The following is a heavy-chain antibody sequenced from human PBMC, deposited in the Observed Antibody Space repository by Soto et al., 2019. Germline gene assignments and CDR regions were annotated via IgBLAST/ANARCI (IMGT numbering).Heavy chain of an antibody. Sequence: QVQLMQSGAEVKKPGASVTISCKASGYTFTSYYIHWVRQAPRQGLEWMAIINPSGGSTNYAQKFQGGVTVTRDTSTSTVTMELSSLSSEDTAVYYCARDLTAADYWGQGTLVTVSS. CDR3: ARDLTAADY. V-gene: IGHV1-46*01. CDR2: INPSGGST. D-gene: IGHD2-21*02. J-gene: IGHJ4*02. CDR1: GYTFTSYY.